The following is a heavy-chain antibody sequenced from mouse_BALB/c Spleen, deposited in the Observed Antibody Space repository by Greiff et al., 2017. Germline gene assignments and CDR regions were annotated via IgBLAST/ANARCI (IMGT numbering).Heavy chain of an antibody. J-gene: IGHJ3*01. CDR3: ARDITTVGAY. V-gene: IGHV5-9-3*01. CDR2: ISSGGSYT. Sequence: EVKLVESGGGLVKPGGSLKLSCAASGFTFSSYAMSWVRQTPEKRLEWVATISSGGSYTYYPDSVKGRFTISRDNAKNTLYLQMSSLRSEDTAMYYCARDITTVGAYWGQGTLVTVSA. CDR1: GFTFSSYA. D-gene: IGHD1-1*01.